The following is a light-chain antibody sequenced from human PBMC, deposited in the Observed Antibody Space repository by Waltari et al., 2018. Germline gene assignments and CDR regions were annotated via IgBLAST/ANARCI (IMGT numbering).Light chain of an antibody. V-gene: IGLV1-47*01. CDR3: AAWDDSLSGPV. J-gene: IGLJ2*01. Sequence: VLTQPPSASATPGQGVTIPCSGSSSNIGSNYVCWYQHLPGTTPNLLIYKNGQRPPGVPDRFSGSKSGTSASLAVSGLRSEDEADYYCAAWDDSLSGPVFGGGTKLTVL. CDR1: SSNIGSNY. CDR2: KNG.